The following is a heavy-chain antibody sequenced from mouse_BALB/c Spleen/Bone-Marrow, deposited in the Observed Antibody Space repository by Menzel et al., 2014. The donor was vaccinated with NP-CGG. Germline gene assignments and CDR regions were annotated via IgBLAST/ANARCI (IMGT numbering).Heavy chain of an antibody. CDR1: GFSLSRYS. CDR3: ARVVATDWYFDV. CDR2: IWGGGST. D-gene: IGHD1-1*01. J-gene: IGHJ1*01. V-gene: IGHV2-6-4*01. Sequence: VKLMESGPGLVAPSQRLSITCTVSGFSLSRYSVHWVRQPPGKGLEWLGMIWGGGSTDYNSALKSRLSISKDNSKSQVFLKMNSLQTDDTAMYYCARVVATDWYFDVWGAGTTVTVSS.